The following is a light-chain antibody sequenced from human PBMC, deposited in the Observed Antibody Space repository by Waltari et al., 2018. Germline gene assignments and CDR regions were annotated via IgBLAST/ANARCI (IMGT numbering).Light chain of an antibody. CDR2: GAS. Sequence: ETVMTQSPATLSVSPGERATLHCRASQSVSSNLAWYQQKPGQAPRLLIYGASTRATGIPARFSGSGSGTEFTLTISSLQSEDFAVYYCQQYNNWPPMYTFGQGTKLEI. V-gene: IGKV3-15*01. J-gene: IGKJ2*01. CDR1: QSVSSN. CDR3: QQYNNWPPMYT.